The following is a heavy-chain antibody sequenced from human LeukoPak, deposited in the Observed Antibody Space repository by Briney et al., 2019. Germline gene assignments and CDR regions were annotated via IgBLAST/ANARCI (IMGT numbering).Heavy chain of an antibody. J-gene: IGHJ3*02. D-gene: IGHD6-13*01. V-gene: IGHV7-4-1*02. Sequence: ASVKVSCKASGYTFTSYAMNWVRQAPGQGLEWMGWINTNTGNPTYAQGFTGRFVFSLDTSVSTAYLQISSLKAEDTAVYYCARPSSSWPGDAFDIWGQGTMVTVSS. CDR1: GYTFTSYA. CDR2: INTNTGNP. CDR3: ARPSSSWPGDAFDI.